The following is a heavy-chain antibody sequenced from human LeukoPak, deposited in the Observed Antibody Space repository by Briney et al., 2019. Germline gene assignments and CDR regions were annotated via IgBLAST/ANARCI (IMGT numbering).Heavy chain of an antibody. Sequence: ASVKVSCKASGGAFSSYAISWVRQAPGQGLEWMGGIIPIFGTANYAQKFQGRVTITADESTSTAYMELSSLRSEDTAVYYCARDGRIRGFDPWGQGTLVTVSS. CDR3: ARDGRIRGFDP. CDR1: GGAFSSYA. J-gene: IGHJ5*02. V-gene: IGHV1-69*01. CDR2: IIPIFGTA. D-gene: IGHD3-3*02.